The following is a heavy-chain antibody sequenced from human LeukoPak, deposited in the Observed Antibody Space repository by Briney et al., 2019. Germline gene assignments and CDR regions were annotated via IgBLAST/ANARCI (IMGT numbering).Heavy chain of an antibody. CDR1: GFTYNTYA. V-gene: IGHV3-23*01. Sequence: GGSLRLSCAASGFTYNTYAMHWVRQAPGKGLEWVSAITGSGGSTYYADSVKGRFTISRDNSKNTLYLQMNTLRADDTAVYYCAKDHGSSDWYYFDYWGQGTLVTVSS. CDR3: AKDHGSSDWYYFDY. CDR2: ITGSGGST. J-gene: IGHJ4*02. D-gene: IGHD6-13*01.